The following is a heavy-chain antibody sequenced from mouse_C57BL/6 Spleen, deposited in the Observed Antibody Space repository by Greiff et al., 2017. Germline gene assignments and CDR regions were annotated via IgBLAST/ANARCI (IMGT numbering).Heavy chain of an antibody. CDR3: ARDSPSYYYGSSSYYFDY. CDR2: IYPGSGST. V-gene: IGHV1-55*01. J-gene: IGHJ2*01. D-gene: IGHD1-1*01. Sequence: QVQLQQPGAELVKPGASVKMSCKASGYTFTSYWITWVKQRPGQGLEWIGDIYPGSGSTDYNEKFKSKATLTVDTSSSTAYMQLSSLTSEDSAVYDCARDSPSYYYGSSSYYFDYWGQGTTLTVSS. CDR1: GYTFTSYW.